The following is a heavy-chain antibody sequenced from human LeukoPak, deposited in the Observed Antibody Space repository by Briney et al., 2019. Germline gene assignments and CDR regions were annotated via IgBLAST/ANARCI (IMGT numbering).Heavy chain of an antibody. V-gene: IGHV3-7*01. D-gene: IGHD3-22*01. CDR1: GFTFSSYW. Sequence: GGSLRLSCAASGFTFSSYWMSWVRQAPGKGLEWVANIKKDGSEKYNVASVKGRFSISRDNAKNSLYLQMNSLRAEDTAVYYCAREIEYYDSSGYYYYYYMNVWGKGTTVTVSS. CDR3: AREIEYYDSSGYYYYYYMNV. J-gene: IGHJ6*03. CDR2: IKKDGSEK.